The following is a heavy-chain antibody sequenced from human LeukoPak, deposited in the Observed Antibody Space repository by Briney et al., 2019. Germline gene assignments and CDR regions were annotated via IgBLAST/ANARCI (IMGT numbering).Heavy chain of an antibody. Sequence: SETLSLTCTVSGGSISSYYWSWIRQPPGKGLEWIGYIHYSGGITYYNPSLKSRVTISVDKSKNQFSLKLSSVTAADTAVYYCARDGGGSYYFDYWGQGTLVTVSS. CDR2: IHYSGGIT. CDR3: ARDGGGSYYFDY. CDR1: GGSISSYY. J-gene: IGHJ4*02. D-gene: IGHD2-15*01. V-gene: IGHV4-59*12.